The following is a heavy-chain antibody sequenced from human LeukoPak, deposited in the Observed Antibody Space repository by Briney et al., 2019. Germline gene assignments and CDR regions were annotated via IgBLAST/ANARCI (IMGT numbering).Heavy chain of an antibody. V-gene: IGHV4-34*01. CDR2: INHSGST. CDR1: GGSFSGFY. D-gene: IGHD6-13*01. Sequence: PSETLSLTCAVYGGSFSGFYWSWIRQPPGKGLEWIGEINHSGSTNYNPSLKSRVTISVDTSKNQFSLKLSSVTAADTAVYYCARGLSSSWPSPLDYYYMDVWGKGTTVTVSS. J-gene: IGHJ6*03. CDR3: ARGLSSSWPSPLDYYYMDV.